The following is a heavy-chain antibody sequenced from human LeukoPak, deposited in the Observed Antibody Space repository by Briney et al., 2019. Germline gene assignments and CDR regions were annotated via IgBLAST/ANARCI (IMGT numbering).Heavy chain of an antibody. D-gene: IGHD4-23*01. Sequence: SETLSLTCTVSGGSISTYHWSRIRQPPGKGPEWIGYISYSGSTHYNPSLSSLVTVTLDTSKNQFSLRLSSVTAADTAVYYCARSPYYGSNSRGPFDIWGQGTMVTVSS. CDR3: ARSPYYGSNSRGPFDI. V-gene: IGHV4-59*08. J-gene: IGHJ3*02. CDR2: ISYSGST. CDR1: GGSISTYH.